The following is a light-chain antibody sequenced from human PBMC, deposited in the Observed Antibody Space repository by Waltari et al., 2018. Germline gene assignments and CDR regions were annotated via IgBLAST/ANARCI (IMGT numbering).Light chain of an antibody. Sequence: DIVMTQSPDSLAVSLGERATINCKSTQTVLYSANNKNYLTWYQHKPGQPPKLLISWASNRESGVPDRVTGSGSGTDFTLTISSLQAEDVAVYYCQQHYTTPWTFGQGTKVEIK. J-gene: IGKJ1*01. V-gene: IGKV4-1*01. CDR1: QTVLYSANNKNY. CDR3: QQHYTTPWT. CDR2: WAS.